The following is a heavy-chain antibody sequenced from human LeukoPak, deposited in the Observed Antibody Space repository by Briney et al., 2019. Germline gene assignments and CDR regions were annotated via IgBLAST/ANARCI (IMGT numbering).Heavy chain of an antibody. CDR2: IIPIFGTA. CDR1: GYTFTDYY. J-gene: IGHJ3*02. Sequence: ASVKVPCKVSGYTFTDYYMHWVQQAPGQGLEWMGGIIPIFGTANYAQKFQGRVTITADESTSTAYMELSSLRSEDTAVYYCARFPSSGGIWGQGTMVTVSS. D-gene: IGHD2-15*01. V-gene: IGHV1-69*13. CDR3: ARFPSSGGI.